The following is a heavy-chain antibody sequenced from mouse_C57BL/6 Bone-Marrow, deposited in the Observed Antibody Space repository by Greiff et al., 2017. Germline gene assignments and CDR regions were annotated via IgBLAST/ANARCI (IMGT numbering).Heavy chain of an antibody. CDR2: ISDGGSYT. J-gene: IGHJ1*03. CDR3: ARVQDGRSNGYFDV. D-gene: IGHD1-1*01. CDR1: GFTFSSYA. Sequence: DVHLVESGGGLVKPGGSLKLSCAASGFTFSSYAMSWVRQTPEKRLEWVAAISDGGSYTYYPDNVKGRFTISRDNAKNKLYLQMSHLKSEDTAMXYCARVQDGRSNGYFDVWGTGTTVTVSS. V-gene: IGHV5-4*01.